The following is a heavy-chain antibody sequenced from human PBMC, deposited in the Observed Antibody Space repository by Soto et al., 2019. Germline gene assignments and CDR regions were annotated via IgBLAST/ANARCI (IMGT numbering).Heavy chain of an antibody. J-gene: IGHJ3*02. Sequence: GGSLRLSCVASGFAFSDSAIHWVRQSSGKGLEWVGRIKDKGNNYAIAYAASVTGRFTVSRDDSKNTAYLQINSLKIEDTAIYFCTRHRIIWANHMTAAVSNDGFYIWGQGTMVPVSS. D-gene: IGHD2-21*02. CDR2: IKDKGNNYAI. CDR3: TRHRIIWANHMTAAVSNDGFYI. V-gene: IGHV3-73*01. CDR1: GFAFSDSA.